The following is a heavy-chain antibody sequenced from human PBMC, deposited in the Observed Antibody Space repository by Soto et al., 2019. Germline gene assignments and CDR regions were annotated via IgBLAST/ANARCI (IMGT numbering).Heavy chain of an antibody. D-gene: IGHD2-8*01. CDR2: ISWNSGSI. J-gene: IGHJ4*02. V-gene: IGHV3-9*01. Sequence: EVQLVESGGGLVQPGRSLRLSCAASGFTFDDYAMHWVRQAPGKGLEWVSGISWNSGSIGYADSVKGRFTISRDNAKNSLYLQMNSLRAEDTALYYCANDKSMTNWGQGTLVTVSS. CDR1: GFTFDDYA. CDR3: ANDKSMTN.